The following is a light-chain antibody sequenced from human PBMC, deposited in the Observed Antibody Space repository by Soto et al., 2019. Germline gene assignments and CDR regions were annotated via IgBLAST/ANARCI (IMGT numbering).Light chain of an antibody. CDR1: QGINNS. CDR2: DAS. CDR3: QQYGSRPIT. Sequence: QMTQSPSSLAASAGDTVRITCLAGQGINNSLNWYQQKPGRAPTLLIYDASYLKTGGPSRWSGSGSGADFTFPITSLQSADVATDYCQQYGSRPITFGQGTRLEIK. V-gene: IGKV1-33*01. J-gene: IGKJ5*01.